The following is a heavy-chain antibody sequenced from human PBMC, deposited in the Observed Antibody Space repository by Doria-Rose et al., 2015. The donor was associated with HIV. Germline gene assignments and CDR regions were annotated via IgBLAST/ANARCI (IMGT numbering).Heavy chain of an antibody. V-gene: IGHV1-69*15. CDR3: ARDGEWLAFDY. D-gene: IGHD6-19*01. J-gene: IGHJ4*02. CDR2: IIPIFGTA. Sequence: APGQGLEWMGRIIPIFGTANYAQKFQGRVTITADESTNTAYMELSSLQSEDTAVHYCARDGEWLAFDYWGQGTLVTVSS.